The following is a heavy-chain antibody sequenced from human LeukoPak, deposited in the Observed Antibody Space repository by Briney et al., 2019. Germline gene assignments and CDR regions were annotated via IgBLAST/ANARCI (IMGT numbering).Heavy chain of an antibody. CDR3: AKESGGSYYFDY. V-gene: IGHV3-30*18. D-gene: IGHD1-26*01. CDR2: ISYDGSNK. CDR1: GFTFSSYG. J-gene: IGHJ4*02. Sequence: PGRSLRLSCAASGFTFSSYGMHRVRQAPGKGLEWVAVISYDGSNKYYADSVKGRFTISRDNSKNTLYLQMNSLRAEDTAVYYCAKESGGSYYFDYWGQGTLVTVSS.